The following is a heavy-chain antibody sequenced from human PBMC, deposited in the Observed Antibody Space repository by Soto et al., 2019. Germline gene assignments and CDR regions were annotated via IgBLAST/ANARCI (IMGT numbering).Heavy chain of an antibody. CDR1: GFTFSSYS. V-gene: IGHV3-21*01. CDR3: ARDLIVVVPAAITGDYGMDV. Sequence: GGSLRLSCAASGFTFSSYSMNWVRQAPGKGLEWVSSISSSSSYIYYADSVKGRFTISRDNAKNSLYLQMNSLRAEDTAVYYCARDLIVVVPAAITGDYGMDVWGQGTTVTVSS. CDR2: ISSSSSYI. J-gene: IGHJ6*02. D-gene: IGHD2-2*01.